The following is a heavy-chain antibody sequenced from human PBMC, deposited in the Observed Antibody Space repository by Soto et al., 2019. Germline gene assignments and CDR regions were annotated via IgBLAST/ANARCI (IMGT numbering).Heavy chain of an antibody. V-gene: IGHV4-34*01. Sequence: QVQLQQWGAGLLKPSETLSLTCAVYGGSFSGYYWSWIRQPPGKGLEWIGEINHSGSTNYNPSLKSRVTISVDTSKNQFSLKLSSVTAADTAVYYCARGVGITMVRGVNRFDPWGQGTLVTVSS. CDR1: GGSFSGYY. D-gene: IGHD3-10*01. J-gene: IGHJ5*02. CDR2: INHSGST. CDR3: ARGVGITMVRGVNRFDP.